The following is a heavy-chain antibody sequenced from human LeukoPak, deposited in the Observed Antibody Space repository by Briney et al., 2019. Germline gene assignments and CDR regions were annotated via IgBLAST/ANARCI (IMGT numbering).Heavy chain of an antibody. CDR1: GFTFSSYW. V-gene: IGHV3-7*03. Sequence: GGSLRLSCAASGFTFSSYWMSWVRQAPGKGLEWVANIKQDGSEKYYVDSVKGRFTISRDNSKNTLCLQMNSLRAEDTAVYYCAKHQVYDSSGYYSPFYDYWGQGTLVTVSS. CDR2: IKQDGSEK. CDR3: AKHQVYDSSGYYSPFYDY. J-gene: IGHJ4*02. D-gene: IGHD3-22*01.